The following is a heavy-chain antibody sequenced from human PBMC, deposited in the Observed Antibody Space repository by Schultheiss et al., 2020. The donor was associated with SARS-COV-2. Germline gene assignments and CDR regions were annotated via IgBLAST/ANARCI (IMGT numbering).Heavy chain of an antibody. CDR3: ARSASKLGNFDY. CDR2: IYHSGST. CDR1: GGSFSGYY. Sequence: SETLSLTCAVYGGSFSGYYWSWIRQPPGKGLEWIGYIYHSGSTDYNPSLKSRLTMSVDTSKNQFSLKLSSATAADTAVYYCARSASKLGNFDYWGQGTLVTVSS. D-gene: IGHD7-27*01. J-gene: IGHJ4*02. V-gene: IGHV4-34*10.